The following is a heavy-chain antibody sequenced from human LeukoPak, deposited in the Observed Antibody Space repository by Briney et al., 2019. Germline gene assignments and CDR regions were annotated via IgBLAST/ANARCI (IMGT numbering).Heavy chain of an antibody. CDR1: GGSISSSSYY. D-gene: IGHD3-16*01. Sequence: SEALSLTCTVSGGSISSSSYYWGWIRQPPGKGQEWIGSIYYSGSTYYNPSHKSRVTISVDTSKNQFSLKLSSVTAADTAVYYCARELVVWGTCFDYWGQGTLVTVSS. CDR3: ARELVVWGTCFDY. V-gene: IGHV4-39*07. J-gene: IGHJ4*02. CDR2: IYYSGST.